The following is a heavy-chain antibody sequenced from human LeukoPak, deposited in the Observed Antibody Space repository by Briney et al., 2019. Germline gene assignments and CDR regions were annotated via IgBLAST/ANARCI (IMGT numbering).Heavy chain of an antibody. Sequence: ASVKVSCQASGYTFTSYAMDWVRQAPGQGVEWMGWINTDTGNPTYAQGFTGRFVFSLDTSVSTAYLQISSLKAEDTAVYYCARVLIDSNYYYYYGMDVWGQGTTVTVSS. D-gene: IGHD4-11*01. CDR2: INTDTGNP. CDR3: ARVLIDSNYYYYYGMDV. CDR1: GYTFTSYA. V-gene: IGHV7-4-1*02. J-gene: IGHJ6*02.